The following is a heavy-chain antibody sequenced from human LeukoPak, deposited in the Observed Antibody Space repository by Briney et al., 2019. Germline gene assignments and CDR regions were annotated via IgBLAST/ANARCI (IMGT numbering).Heavy chain of an antibody. J-gene: IGHJ4*02. Sequence: SQTLSLTCTVSGGSISSGDYYWSWIRQPPGKGLEWSGYIYYSGGTNYNPSLRSRVTISVDTSKNQFSLKLSSVTAADTAVYYCARGLVVVPAAIRIGGFDYWGQGTLVTVSS. CDR2: IYYSGGT. CDR1: GGSISSGDYY. CDR3: ARGLVVVPAAIRIGGFDY. V-gene: IGHV4-30-4*08. D-gene: IGHD2-2*01.